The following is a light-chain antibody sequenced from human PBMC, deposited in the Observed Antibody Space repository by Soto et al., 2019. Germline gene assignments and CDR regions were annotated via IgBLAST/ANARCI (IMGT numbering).Light chain of an antibody. CDR1: SSDVVGYNY. J-gene: IGLJ3*02. Sequence: QSALTQPPSASGSPGQSVTISCTGSSSDVVGYNYVSWYQQHPGKAPKLMIYEVSKRPSGVPDRFSGSKSGNTASLTVSGLQAEDEADYYYSSYAGSNNLLFGGGTKLTVL. CDR2: EVS. CDR3: SSYAGSNNLL. V-gene: IGLV2-8*01.